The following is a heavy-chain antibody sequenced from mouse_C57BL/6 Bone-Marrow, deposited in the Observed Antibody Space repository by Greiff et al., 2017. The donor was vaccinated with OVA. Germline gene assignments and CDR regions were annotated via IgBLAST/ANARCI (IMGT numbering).Heavy chain of an antibody. Sequence: EVKLVESGGGLVQPGGSLKLSCAASGFTFSDYYMYWVRQTPEKRLEWVAYISNGGGSTYYPDTVKGRFTISRDNAKNTLYLQLSRLKSEDTAMYYGASRYVLYAMDYWGQGTSVTVSS. V-gene: IGHV5-12*01. D-gene: IGHD2-14*01. J-gene: IGHJ4*01. CDR2: ISNGGGST. CDR3: ASRYVLYAMDY. CDR1: GFTFSDYY.